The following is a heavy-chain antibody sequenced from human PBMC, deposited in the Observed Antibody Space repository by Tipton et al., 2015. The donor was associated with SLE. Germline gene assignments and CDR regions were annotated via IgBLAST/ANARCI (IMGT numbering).Heavy chain of an antibody. CDR1: GGSFSGYY. CDR3: ARGYGDSYYYYGMDV. V-gene: IGHV4-34*01. D-gene: IGHD4-17*01. CDR2: INHSGST. J-gene: IGHJ6*02. Sequence: TLSLTCAVYGGSFSGYYWSWIRQPPGKGLEWIGEINHSGSTNYNPSLKSRVTISVDTSKNQFSLKLSSVTAADTAVYYCARGYGDSYYYYGMDVWGQGTTVTVSS.